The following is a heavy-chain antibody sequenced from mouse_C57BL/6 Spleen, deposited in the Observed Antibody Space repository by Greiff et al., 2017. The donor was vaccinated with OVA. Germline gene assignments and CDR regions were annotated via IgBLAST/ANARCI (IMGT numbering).Heavy chain of an antibody. D-gene: IGHD1-1*01. CDR1: GYSITSGYD. Sequence: DVQLQESGPGMVKPSQSLSLTCTVTGYSITSGYDWHWIRHFPGNKLEWMGYISYSGSTNYNPSLKSRISITHDTSKNHFFLKLNSVTTEDTATYYCARETITTRYFDVWGTGTTVTVSS. V-gene: IGHV3-1*01. CDR2: ISYSGST. J-gene: IGHJ1*03. CDR3: ARETITTRYFDV.